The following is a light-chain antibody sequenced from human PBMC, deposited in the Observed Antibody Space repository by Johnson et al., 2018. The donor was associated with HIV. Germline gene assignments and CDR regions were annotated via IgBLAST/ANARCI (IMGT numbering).Light chain of an antibody. CDR3: GTWDSSLSAARV. Sequence: QSVLTQPPSVSAAPGQKVTISCSGSSSNIGKNYVSWYQQLPGTAPKLLIYDNNKRPSGIPDRFSGSKSGTSATLGITGLQTGDEADYYCGTWDSSLSAARVFGPGTKVTVI. CDR1: SSNIGKNY. V-gene: IGLV1-51*01. CDR2: DNN. J-gene: IGLJ1*01.